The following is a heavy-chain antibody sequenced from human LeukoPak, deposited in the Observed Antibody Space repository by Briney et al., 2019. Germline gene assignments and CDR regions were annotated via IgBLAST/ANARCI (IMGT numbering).Heavy chain of an antibody. CDR2: IKQDGSEK. Sequence: PGGSLKLSCAASGFTFSSYWMSWVRQAPGKGLEWVANIKQDGSEKYYVDSVKGRFTISRDNAKNSLYLQMNSLRAEDTAVYYCARAKWLRFWGYDYWGLGTLVTVSS. J-gene: IGHJ4*02. D-gene: IGHD5-12*01. CDR1: GFTFSSYW. V-gene: IGHV3-7*04. CDR3: ARAKWLRFWGYDY.